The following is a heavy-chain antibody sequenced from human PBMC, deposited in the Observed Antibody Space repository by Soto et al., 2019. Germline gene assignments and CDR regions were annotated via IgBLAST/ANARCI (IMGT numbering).Heavy chain of an antibody. Sequence: PGGSLRLSCAASGLTSSYHATNWVRQAPGKGLEWVSTISSNGENTHYADSVKGRFIISSDNSSNTVDLQMNSLRVEDTAVYYCMSWVSAHFDSWGQGTLVTVSS. J-gene: IGHJ4*02. CDR3: MSWVSAHFDS. CDR1: GLTSSYHA. D-gene: IGHD6-13*01. CDR2: ISSNGENT. V-gene: IGHV3-23*01.